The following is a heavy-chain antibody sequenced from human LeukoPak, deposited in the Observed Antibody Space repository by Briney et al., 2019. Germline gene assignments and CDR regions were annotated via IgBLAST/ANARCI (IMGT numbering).Heavy chain of an antibody. CDR2: ISSSSSYI. CDR1: GFTFSSYS. J-gene: IGHJ5*02. Sequence: PGGSLRLSCAASGFTFSSYSMNWVRQAPGKGLEWVSSISSSSSYIYYADSVKGRFTISRDNAKNSLYLQMNSLRAEDTAVYYCARSREGLWFGEYNWFDPWGQGTLVTVSS. CDR3: ARSREGLWFGEYNWFDP. D-gene: IGHD3-10*01. V-gene: IGHV3-21*01.